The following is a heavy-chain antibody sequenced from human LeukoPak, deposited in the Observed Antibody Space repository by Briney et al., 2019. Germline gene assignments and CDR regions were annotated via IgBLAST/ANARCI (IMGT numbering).Heavy chain of an antibody. D-gene: IGHD6-6*01. CDR2: IKQDGSEK. Sequence: GGSLRLSCAASGFTFSSFWMSWVRRAPGKGLEWVANIKQDGSEKYYVDSVKGRFTISRDNAKNSLYLQMNSLRAEDTAVYYCAREYSSSGFDYWGQGTLVTVSS. CDR3: AREYSSSGFDY. V-gene: IGHV3-7*01. J-gene: IGHJ4*02. CDR1: GFTFSSFW.